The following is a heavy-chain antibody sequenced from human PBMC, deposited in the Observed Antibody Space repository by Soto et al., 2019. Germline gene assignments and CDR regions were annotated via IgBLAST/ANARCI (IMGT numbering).Heavy chain of an antibody. CDR1: GGTFSSYA. D-gene: IGHD5-12*01. Sequence: QVQLVQSGAEVKKPGSSVKVSCKASGGTFSSYAISWVRQAPGQGLEWMGGIIPIFGTANYAQKFQGRVTITADESTSTAYMELSSRRSEDTAVYYFAPRDVDIVATMDYYSMDVWGQGTTVTVSS. J-gene: IGHJ6*01. V-gene: IGHV1-69*01. CDR2: IIPIFGTA. CDR3: APRDVDIVATMDYYSMDV.